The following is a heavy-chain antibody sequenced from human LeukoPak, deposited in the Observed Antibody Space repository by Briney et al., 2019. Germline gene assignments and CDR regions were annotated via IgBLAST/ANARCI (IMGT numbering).Heavy chain of an antibody. CDR1: GGSISSSSYY. V-gene: IGHV4-39*01. CDR2: IYYSGST. J-gene: IGHJ4*02. CDR3: ARRTIYSGSARV. Sequence: SETLSLTCTVSGGSISSSSYYWGWIRQPPGTGLEWVGSIYYSGSTYYNPSLKSRVTISVDTSKNQFSLKLSSVTAADTAVYYCARRTIYSGSARVWGQGTLVTVSS. D-gene: IGHD5-12*01.